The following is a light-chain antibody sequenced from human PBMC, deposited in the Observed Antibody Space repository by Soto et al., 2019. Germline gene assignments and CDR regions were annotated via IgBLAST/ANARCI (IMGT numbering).Light chain of an antibody. J-gene: IGKJ1*01. CDR1: QSITNR. CDR2: DAS. CDR3: QHYGGMWA. V-gene: IGKV1-5*01. Sequence: DIEMTQSTYTLPASVGDRVTITCRASQSITNRLAWYQQKPGKAPKVLIYDASNLESGVPSRFSGSGSGTEFILTINSLQPDDFATYYCQHYGGMWAFGQGTKVDI.